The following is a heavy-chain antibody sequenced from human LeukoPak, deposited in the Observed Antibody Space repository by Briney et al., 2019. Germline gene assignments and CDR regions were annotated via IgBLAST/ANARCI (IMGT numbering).Heavy chain of an antibody. D-gene: IGHD3-22*01. Sequence: GGSLRLSCAASGFIANNNYMSWVRQAPGKGLEWVSIVYGDGSTYYADSVKGRFTVSRDTSKNALHLQMNNLRADDTAVYYCARGYDSGGYYAIWAFDYWGQGTLVTVSS. CDR3: ARGYDSGGYYAIWAFDY. CDR2: VYGDGST. V-gene: IGHV3-66*01. CDR1: GFIANNNY. J-gene: IGHJ4*02.